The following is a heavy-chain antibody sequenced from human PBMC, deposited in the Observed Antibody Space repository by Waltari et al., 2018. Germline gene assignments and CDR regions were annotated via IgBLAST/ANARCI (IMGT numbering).Heavy chain of an antibody. J-gene: IGHJ3*02. Sequence: QVQLQESGPGLVKPSQTLSLTCTVSGGSISSGSYYWSWIRQPAGKGLEWIGRSHTSGSTNSNPSLKSRVTISVDTSKNQFSLKLSSVTAADTAVYYCASPSGWYASGAFDIWGQGTMVTVSS. D-gene: IGHD6-19*01. V-gene: IGHV4-61*02. CDR1: GGSISSGSYY. CDR3: ASPSGWYASGAFDI. CDR2: SHTSGST.